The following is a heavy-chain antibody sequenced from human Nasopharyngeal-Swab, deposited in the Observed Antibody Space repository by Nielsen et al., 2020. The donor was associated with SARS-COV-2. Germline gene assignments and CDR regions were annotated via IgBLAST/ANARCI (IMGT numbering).Heavy chain of an antibody. V-gene: IGHV3-74*01. J-gene: IGHJ6*02. D-gene: IGHD6-13*01. Sequence: SLNISCASSGFTFSSYWMHVVRQAPGKGLVWVSRINSDGSSTSYADSVKGRFTISRDNAGTTLYLQMNSLRAEDTAGYYCARSRKLIDVWGQGTTVTVSS. CDR3: ARSRKLIDV. CDR2: INSDGSST. CDR1: GFTFSSYW.